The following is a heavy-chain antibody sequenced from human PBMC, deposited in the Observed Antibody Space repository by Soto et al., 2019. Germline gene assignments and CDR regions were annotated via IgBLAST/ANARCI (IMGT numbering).Heavy chain of an antibody. Sequence: SETLSLTCTVSGGSISSSSYYWGWIRQPPGKGLEWIGSIYYSGSTYYNPSLKSRVTISVDTSKNQFSLKLSSVTAADTAVYYCARLWGYCSGGSCYYYYYYMDVWGKGTTVTVSS. V-gene: IGHV4-39*01. CDR3: ARLWGYCSGGSCYYYYYYMDV. CDR2: IYYSGST. J-gene: IGHJ6*03. D-gene: IGHD2-15*01. CDR1: GGSISSSSYY.